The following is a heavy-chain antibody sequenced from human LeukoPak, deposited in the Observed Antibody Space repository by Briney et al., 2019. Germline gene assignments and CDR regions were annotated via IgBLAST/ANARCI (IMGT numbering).Heavy chain of an antibody. V-gene: IGHV1-8*01. D-gene: IGHD3-16*01. CDR1: GYTLTSYD. CDR3: ARVPRELGAY. J-gene: IGHJ4*02. Sequence: ASVKVSCKASGYTLTSYDINWVRQATGQGLEWMGFMNPNSGNTVYAQKFQGRVTMTRDTSISTAYMELSSLRSEDTALYYCARVPRELGAYWGQGTLVTVSS. CDR2: MNPNSGNT.